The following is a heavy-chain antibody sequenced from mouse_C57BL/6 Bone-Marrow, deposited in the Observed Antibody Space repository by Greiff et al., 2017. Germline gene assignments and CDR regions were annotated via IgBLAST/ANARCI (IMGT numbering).Heavy chain of an antibody. V-gene: IGHV1-69*01. CDR2: IDTSDSYT. CDR1: GYTFTNYW. J-gene: IGHJ2*01. Sequence: VQLQQPGAELVMPGASVKLSCKASGYTFTNYWMHWVKQRPGQGLEWIGEIDTSDSYTNYNQKLKGKSTLTVDKSSSTAYMQLSSLSSEDSAVYCCASDQLGHCCDYWCQGTTLTVTS. CDR3: ASDQLGHCCDY. D-gene: IGHD4-1*02.